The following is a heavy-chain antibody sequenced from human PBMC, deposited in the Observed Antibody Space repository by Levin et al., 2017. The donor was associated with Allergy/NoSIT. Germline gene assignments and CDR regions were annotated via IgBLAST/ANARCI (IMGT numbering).Heavy chain of an antibody. CDR2: INPDGSRT. CDR3: VRDYLEVDY. D-gene: IGHD3-16*02. CDR1: GFTFSNYW. Sequence: GGSLRLSCAASGFTFSNYWMHWVRQAPGKGLVWVSHINPDGSRTTYADSVKGRFTISRDDAKNTLYLQMNSRRAEDTAMYYCVRDYLEVDYWGQGTLVTVSS. V-gene: IGHV3-74*03. J-gene: IGHJ4*02.